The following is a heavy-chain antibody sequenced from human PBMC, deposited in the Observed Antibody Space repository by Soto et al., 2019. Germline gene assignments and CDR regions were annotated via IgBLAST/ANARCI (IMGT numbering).Heavy chain of an antibody. CDR1: GYTFTSYG. D-gene: IGHD2-2*01. CDR3: ARDPGFRGARPAAMPSRGVSYDCYCGLDV. Sequence: QVQLVQSGAEVKKPGASVKVSCKASGYTFTSYGISWVRQAPGQGLEWMGWISGYYGNTKYAQKLQGRVTMTTDTSTSTAYLDAMSLRSDDTVVYYCARDPGFRGARPAAMPSRGVSYDCYCGLDVWGQGTTVTVSS. J-gene: IGHJ6*02. CDR2: ISGYYGNT. V-gene: IGHV1-18*01.